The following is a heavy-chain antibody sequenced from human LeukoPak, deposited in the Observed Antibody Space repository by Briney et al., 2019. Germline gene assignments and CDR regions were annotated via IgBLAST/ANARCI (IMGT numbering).Heavy chain of an antibody. D-gene: IGHD3-3*01. CDR3: AKDRAFNNYDFWSGYYTDSPYYFDY. CDR2: ISYDGSNK. Sequence: PGGSLRLSCAASGFTFSSYAMHWVRQAPGKGLEWVAVISYDGSNKYYADSVKGRFTISRDNSKNTLYLQMNSLRAEDTAVYYCAKDRAFNNYDFWSGYYTDSPYYFDYWGQGTLVTVSS. V-gene: IGHV3-30-3*01. CDR1: GFTFSSYA. J-gene: IGHJ4*02.